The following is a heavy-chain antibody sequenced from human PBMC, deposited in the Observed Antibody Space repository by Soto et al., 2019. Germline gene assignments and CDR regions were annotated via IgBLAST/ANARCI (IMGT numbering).Heavy chain of an antibody. CDR1: DGSFSDYY. Sequence: SETLSLTCASYDGSFSDYYWSWLRQPPGKGLEWIGESNHSGGTNYIPSLKSRLTISVETSKNQFSLKLNSVTAADSAVYYCARGRPGYAFAWGQGTLVTVSS. D-gene: IGHD5-18*01. CDR2: SNHSGGT. V-gene: IGHV4-34*01. CDR3: ARGRPGYAFA. J-gene: IGHJ5*02.